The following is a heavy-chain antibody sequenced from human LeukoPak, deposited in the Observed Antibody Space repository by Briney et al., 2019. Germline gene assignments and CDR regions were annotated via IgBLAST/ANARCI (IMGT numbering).Heavy chain of an antibody. J-gene: IGHJ4*02. CDR3: ARGGYYDILTGYPHPFDY. D-gene: IGHD3-9*01. V-gene: IGHV1-69*01. CDR2: IIPIFGTA. CDR1: GGTFSSYA. Sequence: SVKVSCKASGGTFSSYAISWVRQAPGQGLEWMGGIIPIFGTANYAQKFQGRVTTTADESTSTAYMELSSLRSEDTAVYYCARGGYYDILTGYPHPFDYWGQGTLVTVSS.